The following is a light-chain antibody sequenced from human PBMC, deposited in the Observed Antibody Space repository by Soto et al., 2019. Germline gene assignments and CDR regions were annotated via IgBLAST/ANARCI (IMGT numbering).Light chain of an antibody. V-gene: IGKV1-5*01. CDR2: DAS. Sequence: DIQMTQSPSTLSAFVGDRVTITCRASQSISRWLAWYNQKSGKPPQLLIYDASILESGVPSRFSGGGSGTDFTLTFSGLQPNDFATYYFQQSNTYSRTFGQGTKVEL. CDR3: QQSNTYSRT. J-gene: IGKJ1*01. CDR1: QSISRW.